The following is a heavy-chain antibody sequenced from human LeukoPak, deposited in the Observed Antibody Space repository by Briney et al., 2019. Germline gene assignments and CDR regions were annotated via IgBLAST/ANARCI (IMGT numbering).Heavy chain of an antibody. J-gene: IGHJ3*02. Sequence: PSETLSLTCTVSGGSISSYYWSWIRQPPGKGLEWIGYIYYSGSTNYNPSLKSRVTISVDTSKNQFSLKLSSVTAADTAVYYCARHEPTHDAFDIWGQGTMVTVSS. CDR2: IYYSGST. CDR1: GGSISSYY. V-gene: IGHV4-59*08. CDR3: ARHEPTHDAFDI.